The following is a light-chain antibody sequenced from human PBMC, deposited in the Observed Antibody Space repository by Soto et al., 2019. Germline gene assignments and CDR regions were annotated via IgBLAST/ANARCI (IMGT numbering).Light chain of an antibody. V-gene: IGLV2-14*01. CDR3: SSYTSSNNYV. CDR2: EVS. CDR1: SSDVGGYNY. J-gene: IGLJ1*01. Sequence: QSALTQPASVSGSPGQSITISCTGTSSDVGGYNYVSWYQQHPDKAPKIIIYEVSDRPSGVSNRFSGSKSGNTASLTISGLQAEDEADYYCSSYTSSNNYVFGTGTKLTVL.